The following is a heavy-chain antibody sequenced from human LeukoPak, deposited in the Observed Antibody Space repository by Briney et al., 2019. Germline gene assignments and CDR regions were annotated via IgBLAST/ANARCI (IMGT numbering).Heavy chain of an antibody. D-gene: IGHD3-10*01. CDR2: IWYDGTNK. J-gene: IGHJ3*02. CDR1: GFTFNNYG. Sequence: PGGSLRLSCAASGFTFNNYGMHGVRQAPAKGLEWVALIWYDGTNKYYGDSVKGRFTISRDNSKNTLYLQMNSLRAEDTAVYYCARGRFGELSVATFDIWGQGTMVTVSS. CDR3: ARGRFGELSVATFDI. V-gene: IGHV3-33*01.